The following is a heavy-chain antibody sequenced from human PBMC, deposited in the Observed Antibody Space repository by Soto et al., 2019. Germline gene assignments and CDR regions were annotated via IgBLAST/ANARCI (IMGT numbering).Heavy chain of an antibody. CDR3: ARWSDNKVVDP. CDR1: GFTFRRHG. Sequence: QVQLVESGGGVVQPGRSLRLSCEASGFTFRRHGMHWVRQAPGKGLEWLAVIWYDGSEKYYADSVKGLFTISRDNSKNTLYLQMSSLTVDDTAVYYCARWSDNKVVDPWGQGTVVTV. V-gene: IGHV3-33*01. CDR2: IWYDGSEK. J-gene: IGHJ5*02. D-gene: IGHD1-1*01.